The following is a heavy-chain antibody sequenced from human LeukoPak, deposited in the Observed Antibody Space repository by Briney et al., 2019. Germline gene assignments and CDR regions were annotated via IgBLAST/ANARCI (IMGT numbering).Heavy chain of an antibody. J-gene: IGHJ4*02. CDR2: INPNSGGT. D-gene: IGHD3-3*01. V-gene: IGHV1-2*02. Sequence: ASVKVSCKASGYTFTGYYMHWVRQAPGQGLEWMGWINPNSGGTNYAQKFQGRVTMTRDTSISTAYMELSRLRSDDTAVYYCATGTVRFLEWLSECDYWGQGTLVTVSS. CDR1: GYTFTGYY. CDR3: ATGTVRFLEWLSECDY.